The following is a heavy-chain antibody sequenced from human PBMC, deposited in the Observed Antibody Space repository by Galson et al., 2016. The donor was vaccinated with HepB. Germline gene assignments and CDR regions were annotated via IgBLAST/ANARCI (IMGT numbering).Heavy chain of an antibody. V-gene: IGHV4-59*01. J-gene: IGHJ4*02. Sequence: SETLSLTCTVSGVSLSSYYWSWIRQPPGKGLEWIGYIYYSGGSTNYNPSLKSRVTISIDTLRNQVSLKLSSLTAADTAVYFCASVRIAVAENAYFFDSWGQGHLVTVSS. D-gene: IGHD6-19*01. CDR1: GVSLSSYY. CDR3: ASVRIAVAENAYFFDS. CDR2: IYYSGGST.